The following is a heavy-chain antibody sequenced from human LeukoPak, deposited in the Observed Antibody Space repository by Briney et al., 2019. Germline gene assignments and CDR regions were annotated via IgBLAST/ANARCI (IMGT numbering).Heavy chain of an antibody. CDR3: ARTSGTSFDY. Sequence: SQTLSLTCTVSGGSISSGSYYWSWIRQPAGKGLEWIGRIYTSGSTNYNPSLKSRVTISVDTSKNQFSLKLSSVTAADTAVYYCARTSGTSFDYWGQGTLVTVSS. J-gene: IGHJ4*02. D-gene: IGHD1-14*01. CDR2: IYTSGST. CDR1: GGSISSGSYY. V-gene: IGHV4-61*02.